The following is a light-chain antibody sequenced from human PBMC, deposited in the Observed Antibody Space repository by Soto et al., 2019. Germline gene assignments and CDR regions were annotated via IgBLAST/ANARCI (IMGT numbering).Light chain of an antibody. V-gene: IGKV3-11*01. CDR1: QSVGSS. Sequence: DILLTQSPATLSLSPGERATLSCRASQSVGSSLAWFQQKPGQAPRLLIYEASNRATGIPARFSGSGSGTDFTLTISSLEPEDFAVYYCQQRGSWPQLTFGGGTKVEI. CDR2: EAS. CDR3: QQRGSWPQLT. J-gene: IGKJ4*01.